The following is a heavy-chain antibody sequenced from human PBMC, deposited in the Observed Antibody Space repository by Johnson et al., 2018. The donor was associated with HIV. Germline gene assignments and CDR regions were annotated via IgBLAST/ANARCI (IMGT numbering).Heavy chain of an antibody. V-gene: IGHV3-30*04. Sequence: QVQLVESGGGVVQPGRSLRLSCAATGFTFNSYAMHWVRQAPGKGLEWVAVIWYDGSTQYYADSVKARFTISRDNSKNTLYLQMKSLRAEDTAVYYCARDGRGLDAFDIWGQGTVVTVSS. CDR3: ARDGRGLDAFDI. CDR1: GFTFNSYA. CDR2: IWYDGSTQ. D-gene: IGHD4-17*01. J-gene: IGHJ3*02.